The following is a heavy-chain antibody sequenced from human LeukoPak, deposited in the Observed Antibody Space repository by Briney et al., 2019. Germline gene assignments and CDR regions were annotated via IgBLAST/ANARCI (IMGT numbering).Heavy chain of an antibody. CDR3: ARALLEVPPFGAFDI. CDR2: IYPGDSDT. V-gene: IGHV5-51*01. CDR1: GYSFTSYW. Sequence: GESLKISCKGSGYSFTSYWIGWVRQMPGKGLEWMGIIYPGDSDTRYSPSFQGQVTISADKSISTAYLQWSSLKASDTAMYYCARALLEVPPFGAFDIWGQGTMVTVSS. J-gene: IGHJ3*02. D-gene: IGHD2-2*01.